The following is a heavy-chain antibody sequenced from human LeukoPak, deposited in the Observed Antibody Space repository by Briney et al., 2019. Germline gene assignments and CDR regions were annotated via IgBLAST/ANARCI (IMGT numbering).Heavy chain of an antibody. D-gene: IGHD6-13*01. CDR1: DGSINTPNYY. J-gene: IGHJ4*02. CDR3: ARETLAAVGRGFDY. V-gene: IGHV4-39*07. CDR2: IFYRGST. Sequence: PSETLSLTCTVSDGSINTPNYYWGWIRQPPGKVLEWIGNIFYRGSTYYGPSLKSRVTMSVDTSKNQFSLKLSSVTAADTAVYYCARETLAAVGRGFDYWGQGTLVTVSS.